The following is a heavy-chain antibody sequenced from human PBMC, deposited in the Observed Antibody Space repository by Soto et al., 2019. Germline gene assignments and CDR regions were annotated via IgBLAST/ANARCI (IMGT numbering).Heavy chain of an antibody. CDR2: IIPFFATA. Sequence: SVKVSCKASGGTFNSYAISWVRQAPGQGLEWMGGIIPFFATADYSQKFQGRVTITADESTGTAYMELSSLRSEDTAVYYCASDPRGYSRRYYFDYWGQGTLVTVSS. CDR3: ASDPRGYSRRYYFDY. D-gene: IGHD5-18*01. CDR1: GGTFNSYA. J-gene: IGHJ4*01. V-gene: IGHV1-69*13.